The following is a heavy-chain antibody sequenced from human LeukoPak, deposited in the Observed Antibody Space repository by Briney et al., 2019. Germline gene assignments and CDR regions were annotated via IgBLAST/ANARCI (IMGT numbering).Heavy chain of an antibody. D-gene: IGHD3-9*01. Sequence: PGGSLRLSCAASGFTFSSYWMSWVRQAPGKGLEWVANIKQDGSEKYYVDSVKGRFTISRDNAKNSLYLQVNSLRAEDTAVYYCARVGNYDILTGYYFYYYYYMDVWGKGTTVTVSS. CDR2: IKQDGSEK. CDR3: ARVGNYDILTGYYFYYYYYMDV. J-gene: IGHJ6*03. V-gene: IGHV3-7*01. CDR1: GFTFSSYW.